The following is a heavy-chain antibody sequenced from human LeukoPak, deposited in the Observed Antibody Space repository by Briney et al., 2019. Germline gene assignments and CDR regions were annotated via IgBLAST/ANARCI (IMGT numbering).Heavy chain of an antibody. CDR3: ARENPIAAQALD. CDR1: GYTLTGYY. J-gene: IGHJ4*02. V-gene: IGHV1-2*02. CDR2: INPNRGGT. D-gene: IGHD6-13*01. Sequence: ASVKVSCKASGYTLTGYYMHWVRQAPGQGLEWMGWINPNRGGTNYAQKFQGRVTMTRDTSISTAYMELSRLRSDDTAVYYCARENPIAAQALDWGQGTLVTVSS.